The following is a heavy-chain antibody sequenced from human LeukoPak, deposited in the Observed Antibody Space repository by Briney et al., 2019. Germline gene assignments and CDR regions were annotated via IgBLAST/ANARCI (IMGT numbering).Heavy chain of an antibody. CDR1: GGFISSYH. J-gene: IGHJ3*02. V-gene: IGHV4-59*01. CDR3: ARVEWFGELSPFDI. CDR2: IYYSGST. D-gene: IGHD3-10*01. Sequence: SETLSLTCTVSGGFISSYHWSWIRQPPGEGLEWIGYIYYSGSTNYNPSLKSRVTISVDTSKNQFSLKLSSVTAADTAVYYCARVEWFGELSPFDIWGQGTMVTVSS.